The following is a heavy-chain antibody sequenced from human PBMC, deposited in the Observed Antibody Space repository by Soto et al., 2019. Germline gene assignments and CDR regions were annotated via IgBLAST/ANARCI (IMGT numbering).Heavy chain of an antibody. CDR3: ARVPNILSSPYSGYGGYFDY. CDR2: IYHSGST. D-gene: IGHD5-12*01. Sequence: SETLSLTCAVSSGSISSSNWWSWVRQPPGKGLEWIGEIYHSGSTNYNPSLKSRVTISVDKSKNQFSLKLSSVTAADTAVYYWARVPNILSSPYSGYGGYFDYWGQGTLVTVSS. J-gene: IGHJ4*02. V-gene: IGHV4-4*02. CDR1: SGSISSSNW.